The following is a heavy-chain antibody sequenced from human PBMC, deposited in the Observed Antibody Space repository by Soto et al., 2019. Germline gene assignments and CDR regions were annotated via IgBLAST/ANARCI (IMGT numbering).Heavy chain of an antibody. Sequence: EVQVLESGGGLVQPGGSLRLSCAASGFTFRNYAMTWVRQAPGQGLEYVSSITDSGSYTYYADSVKGRFTISRDNSKNTLYLQMNSLRAEDTAVYYCAKDVGDRGVDSWGQGTLVTVSS. CDR1: GFTFRNYA. V-gene: IGHV3-23*01. J-gene: IGHJ4*02. D-gene: IGHD2-21*01. CDR2: ITDSGSYT. CDR3: AKDVGDRGVDS.